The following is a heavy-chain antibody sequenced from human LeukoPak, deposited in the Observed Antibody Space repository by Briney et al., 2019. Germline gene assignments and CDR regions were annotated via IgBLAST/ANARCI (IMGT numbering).Heavy chain of an antibody. D-gene: IGHD2-15*01. V-gene: IGHV4-59*01. CDR3: ARVNCSGGSCHTTQQGAFDI. Sequence: PSETLSLTCTVSGGSISSYYWSWIRQPPGKGLEWIGYIYYSGSTNYNPSLKSGVTISVDTSKNQFSLKLSSVTAADAAVYYCARVNCSGGSCHTTQQGAFDIWGQGTMVTVSS. J-gene: IGHJ3*02. CDR2: IYYSGST. CDR1: GGSISSYY.